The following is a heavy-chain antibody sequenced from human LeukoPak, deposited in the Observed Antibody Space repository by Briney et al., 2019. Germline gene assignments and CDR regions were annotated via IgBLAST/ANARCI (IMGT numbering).Heavy chain of an antibody. CDR2: ISAYNGNT. D-gene: IGHD6-19*01. Sequence: GASVKVSCKASGYTFTSYGISWVRQAPGQGLEWMGWISAYNGNTNYAQKLQGGVTMTTDTSTSTAYMELRSLRSDDTAVYYCARDRGDSGSGWYPSPSGYWGQGTLVTVSS. CDR3: ARDRGDSGSGWYPSPSGY. CDR1: GYTFTSYG. J-gene: IGHJ4*02. V-gene: IGHV1-18*01.